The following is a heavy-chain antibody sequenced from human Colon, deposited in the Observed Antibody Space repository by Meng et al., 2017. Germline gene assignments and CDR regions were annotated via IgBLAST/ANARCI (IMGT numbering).Heavy chain of an antibody. D-gene: IGHD1-1*01. CDR2: INHSGST. V-gene: IGHV4-31*03. Sequence: VQLHESVPGLVKPSQNLSLTCTVSGGSLSSDTYYWTWIRQDPGKGLEWIGIINHSGSTYYNPSLKSRVTMSLDTSKQQFSLKLISVTAADTAVYFCARGLNEGGLAHNWFDPWGQGTLVTVSS. CDR3: ARGLNEGGLAHNWFDP. J-gene: IGHJ5*02. CDR1: GGSLSSDTYY.